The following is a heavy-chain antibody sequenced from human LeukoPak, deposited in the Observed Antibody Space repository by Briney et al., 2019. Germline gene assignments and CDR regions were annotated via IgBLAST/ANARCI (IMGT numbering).Heavy chain of an antibody. CDR3: AKTTGTQRAYYFDY. D-gene: IGHD1-1*01. J-gene: IGHJ4*02. CDR1: GFTFSSYG. V-gene: IGHV3-30*18. Sequence: GRPLRLSCAASGFTFSSYGMHWVRQAPGKGLEWVAVISYDGSNKYYADSVKGRFTISRDNSKNTLYLQMNSLRAEDTAVYYCAKTTGTQRAYYFDYWGQGTLVTVSS. CDR2: ISYDGSNK.